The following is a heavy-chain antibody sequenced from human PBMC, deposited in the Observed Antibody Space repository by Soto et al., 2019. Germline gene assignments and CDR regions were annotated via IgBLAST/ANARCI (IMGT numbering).Heavy chain of an antibody. Sequence: GGSLRLSCAASGFTFSSYAMSWVRQAPGKGLEWVSAISGSGGSTYYADSVKGRFTISRDNSKNTLYLQMNSLRAEDTAVYYCAKHILLWFGELNYFDYWGQGTLVTVSS. CDR1: GFTFSSYA. V-gene: IGHV3-23*01. D-gene: IGHD3-10*01. CDR3: AKHILLWFGELNYFDY. J-gene: IGHJ4*02. CDR2: ISGSGGST.